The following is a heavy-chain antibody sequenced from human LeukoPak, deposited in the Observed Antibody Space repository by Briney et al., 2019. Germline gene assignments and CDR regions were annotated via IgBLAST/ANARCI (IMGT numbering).Heavy chain of an antibody. CDR2: INHGGST. CDR1: GGSFSGYY. Sequence: SETLSLTCAVYGGSFSGYYWSWIRQPSGKGLEWIGEINHGGSTNYNPSLESRATISVDTSMNHFSLKLSSVTAADTAVYYRASNGGYCSGDTCRYYYFYMDVWGEGTTVTVSS. D-gene: IGHD2-15*01. J-gene: IGHJ6*03. V-gene: IGHV4-34*01. CDR3: ASNGGYCSGDTCRYYYFYMDV.